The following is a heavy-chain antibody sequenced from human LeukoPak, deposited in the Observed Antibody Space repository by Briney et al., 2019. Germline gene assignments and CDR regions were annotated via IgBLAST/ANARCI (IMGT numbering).Heavy chain of an antibody. Sequence: PGGSLRLSCAASGFTFSSYSMNWVRQAPGKGLEWVSSISSSSSYIYYADSVKGRFTISRDNAKNSLYLQMNSLRAEDTAVYYCANAITRYYYYYMDVWGKGTTVTVSS. CDR3: ANAITRYYYYYMDV. V-gene: IGHV3-21*04. J-gene: IGHJ6*03. CDR2: ISSSSSYI. D-gene: IGHD2-2*01. CDR1: GFTFSSYS.